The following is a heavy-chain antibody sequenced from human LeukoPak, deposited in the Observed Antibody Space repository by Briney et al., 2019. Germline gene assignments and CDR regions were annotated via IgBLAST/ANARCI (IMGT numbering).Heavy chain of an antibody. CDR2: IYYSGST. Sequence: ASETLSLTCTVSGGSISGGGYYWSWIRQHPGKGLEWIGYIYYSGSTYYNPSLKSRVTISVDTSKNQFSLKLSSVTAADTAVYYCARSLPTVGAYDSSGYYPKPFDYWGQGTLVTVSS. CDR3: ARSLPTVGAYDSSGYYPKPFDY. J-gene: IGHJ4*02. V-gene: IGHV4-31*03. CDR1: GGSISGGGYY. D-gene: IGHD3-22*01.